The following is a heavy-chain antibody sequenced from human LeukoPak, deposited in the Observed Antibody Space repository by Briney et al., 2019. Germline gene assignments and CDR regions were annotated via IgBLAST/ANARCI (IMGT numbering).Heavy chain of an antibody. V-gene: IGHV3-30*02. CDR1: GFTFSSYG. D-gene: IGHD4-17*01. Sequence: GGSLRLSCAASGFTFSSYGMHWVRQAPGQGLEWVAFIRYDGSNRYYADSVKGRFTISRDNSTNTLYLQMNSLRAEDTAVYYCATVNDAFDIWGQGTMVTVSS. CDR2: IRYDGSNR. CDR3: ATVNDAFDI. J-gene: IGHJ3*02.